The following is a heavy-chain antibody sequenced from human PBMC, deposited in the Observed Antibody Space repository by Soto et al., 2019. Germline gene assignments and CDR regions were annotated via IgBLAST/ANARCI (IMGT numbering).Heavy chain of an antibody. V-gene: IGHV1-69*01. CDR3: ARNQEQLGAFDI. CDR2: IIPIFGTA. Sequence: QVQLVQSGAEVKKPGSSVKVSCKASGGTFSSYAISWVRQAPGQGLEWMGGIIPIFGTANYAQKFQGRVKTTGDESTRTAYMKLSSLRSEATAVYYCARNQEQLGAFDIWGQGTMVTGSS. D-gene: IGHD6-13*01. J-gene: IGHJ3*02. CDR1: GGTFSSYA.